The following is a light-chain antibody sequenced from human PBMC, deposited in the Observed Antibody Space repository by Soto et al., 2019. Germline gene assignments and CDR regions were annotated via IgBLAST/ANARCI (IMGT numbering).Light chain of an antibody. Sequence: QSVLTQPPSVCGSPGQSVTISCTGTSSDVGSNDRVSWYQQPPGAAPKLMIYEVTNRPSGVPDRFSGSKSGNTASLTISGLQAEDEADYYCTLYTRSTTIVFGTGTKVTVL. CDR3: TLYTRSTTIV. J-gene: IGLJ1*01. CDR1: SSDVGSNDR. CDR2: EVT. V-gene: IGLV2-18*01.